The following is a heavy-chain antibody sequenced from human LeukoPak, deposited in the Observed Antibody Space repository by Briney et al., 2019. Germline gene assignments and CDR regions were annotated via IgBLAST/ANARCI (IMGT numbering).Heavy chain of an antibody. CDR2: INHSGST. Sequence: SETLSLTCAVYGGSFSGYYWSWIRQPPGKGLEWIGEINHSGSTNYNPSLKSRVTISVDTSKNQFSLKLSSVTAADTAVYYCASPRYCSSTSCYAFDYWGQGTLATVSS. D-gene: IGHD2-2*01. V-gene: IGHV4-34*01. J-gene: IGHJ4*02. CDR1: GGSFSGYY. CDR3: ASPRYCSSTSCYAFDY.